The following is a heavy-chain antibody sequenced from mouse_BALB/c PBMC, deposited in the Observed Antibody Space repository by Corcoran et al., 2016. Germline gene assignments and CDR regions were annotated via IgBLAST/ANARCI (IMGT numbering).Heavy chain of an antibody. J-gene: IGHJ1*01. D-gene: IGHD2-2*01. CDR3: ARSGYDEWYFDV. Sequence: LVKTGASVKISCKASGYSFTGYYMHWVKQSHGKSLDWIGYISCYNGATSYNQKFKGKATFTVDTSSSTAYMQFNSLTSEDSAVYSCARSGYDEWYFDVWGAGTTVTVSS. V-gene: IGHV1S34*01. CDR1: GYSFTGYY. CDR2: ISCYNGAT.